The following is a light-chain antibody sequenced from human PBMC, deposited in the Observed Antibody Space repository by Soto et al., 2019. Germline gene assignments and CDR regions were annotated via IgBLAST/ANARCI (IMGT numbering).Light chain of an antibody. CDR3: QHYDTLPPT. CDR1: QDISHN. CDR2: DAS. V-gene: IGKV1-33*01. J-gene: IGKJ4*01. Sequence: DIQMTQSPSSLSASVGDRVTITCQASQDISHNVNWYQQKPGKAPNLLIFDASKLETGVPSRFTGSGSGTHVSFTISSLQPEDTATYYCQHYDTLPPTFGGGTKVEIK.